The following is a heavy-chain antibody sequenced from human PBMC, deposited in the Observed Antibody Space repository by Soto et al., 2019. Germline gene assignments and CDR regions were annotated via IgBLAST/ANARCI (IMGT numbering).Heavy chain of an antibody. D-gene: IGHD3-10*02. CDR2: ISSDGSTI. V-gene: IGHV3-30-3*01. CDR1: GFPFTSYA. Sequence: QVLLVESGGGVVQPGTSLTLSCAASGFPFTSYAMHWVRQTPEKGLQWLTIISSDGSTIHYVDSVKGRFTISRDNSKNTVYLQMNSLRADDTAVYYCARGTCSGSFEIDYWGQGTLVTVSS. J-gene: IGHJ4*02. CDR3: ARGTCSGSFEIDY.